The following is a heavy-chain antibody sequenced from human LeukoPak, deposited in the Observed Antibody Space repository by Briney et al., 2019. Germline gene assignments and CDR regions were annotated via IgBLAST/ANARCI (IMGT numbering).Heavy chain of an antibody. V-gene: IGHV6-1*01. CDR3: AGAYYYDSSGYADWYFDL. J-gene: IGHJ2*01. Sequence: NPSQTLSLTCAISGDSVSSNSAAWNWIRQSPSRGLEWLGRTYYRSKWYNDYAVSVKSRITINPDTSKNQFSLQLNSVTPEDTAVYYCAGAYYYDSSGYADWYFDLWGRGTLVTVSS. CDR2: TYYRSKWYN. D-gene: IGHD3-22*01. CDR1: GDSVSSNSAA.